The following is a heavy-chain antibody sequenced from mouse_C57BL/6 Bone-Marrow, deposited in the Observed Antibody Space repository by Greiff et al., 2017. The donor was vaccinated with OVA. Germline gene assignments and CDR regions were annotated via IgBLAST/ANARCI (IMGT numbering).Heavy chain of an antibody. CDR1: GYAFSSSW. Sequence: QVQLKESGPELVKPGASVKISCKASGYAFSSSWMNWVKQRPGKGLEWIGRIYPGDGDTNYNGKFKGKATLTADKSSSTAYMQLSSLTSEDSAVYFCAEYDYDGYWGQGTTLTVSS. D-gene: IGHD2-4*01. J-gene: IGHJ2*01. V-gene: IGHV1-82*01. CDR3: AEYDYDGY. CDR2: IYPGDGDT.